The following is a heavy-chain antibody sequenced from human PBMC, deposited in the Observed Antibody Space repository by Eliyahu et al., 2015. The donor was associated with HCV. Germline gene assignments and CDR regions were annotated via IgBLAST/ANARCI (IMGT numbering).Heavy chain of an antibody. J-gene: IGHJ4*02. Sequence: EVQLVESGGGLVQPGGSLRLSCAASGFIFSNYWMSWVRQAPGKGLEWVANIKKDGGEVYYVDSVKGRFTISRDNAKNSLYLQMNSLRAEDTAVYSCARFGGYNSGWHFDYWGQGTLVAVSS. CDR1: GFIFSNYW. CDR3: ARFGGYNSGWHFDY. CDR2: IKKDGGEV. V-gene: IGHV3-7*03. D-gene: IGHD6-19*01.